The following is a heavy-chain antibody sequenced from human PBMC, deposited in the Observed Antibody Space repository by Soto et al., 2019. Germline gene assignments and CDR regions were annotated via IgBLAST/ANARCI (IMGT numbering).Heavy chain of an antibody. J-gene: IGHJ5*02. D-gene: IGHD1-26*01. CDR2: IDYSGST. CDR1: GDSISNSDYY. V-gene: IGHV4-30-4*01. CDR3: ARGTPSPLIVRSSRGPWFAP. Sequence: PSETLSLTCTVSGDSISNSDYYWNWIRQSPGKGLEWIASIDYSGSTYYNPSLKSRVVISADTSKILFSLKLRSVTAAATALYFGARGTPSPLIVRSSRGPWFAPGGKETLVPVSS.